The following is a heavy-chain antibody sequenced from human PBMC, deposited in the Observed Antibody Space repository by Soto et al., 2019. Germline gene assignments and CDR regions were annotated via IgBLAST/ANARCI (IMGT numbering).Heavy chain of an antibody. J-gene: IGHJ6*02. D-gene: IGHD3-3*01. CDR1: GYRFETYA. CDR2: IRAYNIDT. CDR3: ARGHGVIIGAMDV. Sequence: ASVKVSCKSSGYRFETYAMSWVRQAPGQGLQWMGWIRAYNIDTYYAQKFQDRVTMTTDTSTGTAYMELRSLRSDDTAVYYCARGHGVIIGAMDVWGQGTTVTVSS. V-gene: IGHV1-18*01.